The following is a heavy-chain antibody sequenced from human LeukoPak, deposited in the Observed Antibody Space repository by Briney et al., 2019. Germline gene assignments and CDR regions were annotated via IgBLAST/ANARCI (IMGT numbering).Heavy chain of an antibody. V-gene: IGHV4-4*07. CDR1: GGSISSYY. CDR3: AREVAYCSSGACTNFDY. CDR2: IYTSGST. J-gene: IGHJ4*02. Sequence: SETLSLTCTVSGGSISSYYWSWIRQPAGKGLEWIGRIYTSGSTNYNPSLKSRVTMSVDTSKNQFSLKLSSVTAADTAVYYCAREVAYCSSGACTNFDYWGQGTLVTVSS. D-gene: IGHD2-15*01.